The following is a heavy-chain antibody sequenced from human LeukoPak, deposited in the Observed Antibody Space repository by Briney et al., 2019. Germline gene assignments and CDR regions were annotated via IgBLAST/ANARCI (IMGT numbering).Heavy chain of an antibody. CDR1: GCTFSSYA. CDR2: NSGSGGST. CDR3: AKGGSGYYYYGMDV. Sequence: GGSLRLSCAASGCTFSSYAMSWVRQAPGKGLEWVSVNSGSGGSTYYGDSVKGRFTISRDNSKNTLFLQMNSLRAEDTAIYYCAKGGSGYYYYGMDVWGQGTTVTVSS. J-gene: IGHJ6*02. V-gene: IGHV3-23*01.